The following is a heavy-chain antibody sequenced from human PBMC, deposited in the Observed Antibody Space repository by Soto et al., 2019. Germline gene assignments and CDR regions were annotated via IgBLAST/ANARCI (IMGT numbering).Heavy chain of an antibody. V-gene: IGHV4-4*07. D-gene: IGHD3-3*01. J-gene: IGHJ6*02. CDR2: IYTSGST. CDR3: ARDRGTIFGVVMEYYYYGMDV. CDR1: GGPISSYY. Sequence: PSETLSLTCTVSGGPISSYYWSWIRQPAGKGLEWIGRIYTSGSTNYNPSLKSRVTMSVDTSKNQFSLKLSSVTAADTAVYYCARDRGTIFGVVMEYYYYGMDVWGQGTTVTVSS.